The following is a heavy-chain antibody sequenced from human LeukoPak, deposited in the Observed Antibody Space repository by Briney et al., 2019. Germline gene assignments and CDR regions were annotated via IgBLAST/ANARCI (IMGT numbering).Heavy chain of an antibody. CDR3: ARRSNGYNV. D-gene: IGHD5-24*01. J-gene: IGHJ4*02. V-gene: IGHV4-38-2*01. CDR1: GYSIGSGFH. Sequence: PSETLSLTCAVSGYSIGSGFHWGWIRQPPGKGLEWIGSIYYSGSTYYNPALKSRVTISVDTSKNQFSLKLSSVTAADTAVYFCARRSNGYNVWGQGILVTVSS. CDR2: IYYSGST.